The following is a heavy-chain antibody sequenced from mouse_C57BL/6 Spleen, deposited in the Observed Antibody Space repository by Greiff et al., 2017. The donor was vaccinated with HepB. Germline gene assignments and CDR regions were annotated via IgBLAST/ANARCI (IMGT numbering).Heavy chain of an antibody. J-gene: IGHJ2*01. CDR1: GYTFTSYW. D-gene: IGHD2-10*01. Sequence: VQLQQSGTVLARPGASVKMSCKTSGYTFTSYWMHWVKQRPGQGLEWIGAISPGNSDTSYNPKFKGKAKLTAVTSASTAYMGLSSLTKEDSAVYYCTRPTGPGPFDYWGQGTTLTVSS. CDR2: ISPGNSDT. CDR3: TRPTGPGPFDY. V-gene: IGHV1-5*01.